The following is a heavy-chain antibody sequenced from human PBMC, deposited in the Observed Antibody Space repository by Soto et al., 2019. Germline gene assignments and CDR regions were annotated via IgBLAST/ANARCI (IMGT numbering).Heavy chain of an antibody. V-gene: IGHV1-18*01. D-gene: IGHD2-2*01. CDR3: ARFRDYCSSTSCSWFDY. Sequence: ASVKVSCKASGYTFSSYGMSGVRQAPGQGLEWMGWISAYNGNTNYAQKLQGRVTMTTDTSTSTAYMELRSLRSDDTAVYYCARFRDYCSSTSCSWFDYWGQGTLVTVSS. J-gene: IGHJ4*02. CDR2: ISAYNGNT. CDR1: GYTFSSYG.